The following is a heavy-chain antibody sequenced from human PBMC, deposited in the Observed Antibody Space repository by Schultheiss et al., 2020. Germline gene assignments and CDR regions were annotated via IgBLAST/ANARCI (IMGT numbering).Heavy chain of an antibody. V-gene: IGHV3-23*01. CDR3: AKDRGGGGGYDYFDY. J-gene: IGHJ4*02. CDR2: ISGSGGST. Sequence: GESLKISCAASGFTFSSYAMSWVRQAPGKGLEWVSAISGSGGSTYYADSVKGRFTISRDNSKNTLYLQMNSLRAEDTAVYYCAKDRGGGGGYDYFDYWGQGTLVTVSS. D-gene: IGHD5-12*01. CDR1: GFTFSSYA.